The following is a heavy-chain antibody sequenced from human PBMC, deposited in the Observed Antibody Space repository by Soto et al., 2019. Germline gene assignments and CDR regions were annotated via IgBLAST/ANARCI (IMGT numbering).Heavy chain of an antibody. V-gene: IGHV1-2*04. CDR2: INPNSGGT. CDR1: GYTFTGYY. J-gene: IGHJ6*02. CDR3: ARDYYGSGSYYSVYYYYGMDV. Sequence: ASVKVSCKASGYTFTGYYMHWVRQAPGQGLEWMGWINPNSGGTNYAQKFQGWVTMTRDTSISTAYMELSRLRSDDTAVYYCARDYYGSGSYYSVYYYYGMDVWGQGTTVTVS. D-gene: IGHD3-10*01.